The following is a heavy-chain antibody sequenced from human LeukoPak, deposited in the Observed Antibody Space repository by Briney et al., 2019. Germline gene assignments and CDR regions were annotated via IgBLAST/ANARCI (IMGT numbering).Heavy chain of an antibody. D-gene: IGHD2-2*02. Sequence: GGSLRLSCAASGFSFSSYWMNWVRQVPGKGLEWVANINQDRSEKSYVDSVKGRFTISRDNAKNSLYLQMNSLRAEDTAVYYCARDHCSSSSCYTYYGMELWGQGTTVTVSS. CDR3: ARDHCSSSSCYTYYGMEL. CDR2: INQDRSEK. V-gene: IGHV3-7*01. CDR1: GFSFSSYW. J-gene: IGHJ6*02.